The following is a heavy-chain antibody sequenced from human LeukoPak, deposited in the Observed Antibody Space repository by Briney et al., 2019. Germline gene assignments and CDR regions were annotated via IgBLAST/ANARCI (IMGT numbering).Heavy chain of an antibody. CDR3: ARQPLAAADAFDI. CDR1: GGSFSGYY. D-gene: IGHD6-13*01. V-gene: IGHV4-34*01. J-gene: IGHJ3*02. Sequence: PSETLSLTCAVYGGSFSGYYWSWIRQPPGRGLEWIGEINHSGSTIYSPSLKSRVTISVDTSKNQFSLKLSSVTAADTAVYYCARQPLAAADAFDIWGQGTMVTVSS. CDR2: INHSGST.